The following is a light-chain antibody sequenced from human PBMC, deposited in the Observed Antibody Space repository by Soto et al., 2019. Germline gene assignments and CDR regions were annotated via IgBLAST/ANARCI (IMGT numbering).Light chain of an antibody. CDR2: AAS. CDR3: QQYNNGWT. Sequence: EIVMTQSPATLSVSPGERATLSCRASQSVNRNLAWYQQKPGQAPRLLISAASTRATGIPARFSGSGSETEFTLTISSLQSEDFAVYYCQQYNNGWTFGQGTKGEMK. CDR1: QSVNRN. V-gene: IGKV3-15*01. J-gene: IGKJ1*01.